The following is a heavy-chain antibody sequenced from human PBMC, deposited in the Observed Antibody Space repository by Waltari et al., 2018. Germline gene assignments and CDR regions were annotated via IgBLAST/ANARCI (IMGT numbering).Heavy chain of an antibody. J-gene: IGHJ3*02. Sequence: QVQLVQSGAAVKKPGASVKVSCTVSGYNHNDLSMHWVPQAPGKGREWMGGFDPEDGETIYAQKFQGRVTMTEDTSTDTAYMELSSLRSEDTAVYYCATAVMVTAISGAFDIWGQGTMVTVSS. V-gene: IGHV1-24*01. CDR3: ATAVMVTAISGAFDI. CDR2: FDPEDGET. D-gene: IGHD2-21*02. CDR1: GYNHNDLS.